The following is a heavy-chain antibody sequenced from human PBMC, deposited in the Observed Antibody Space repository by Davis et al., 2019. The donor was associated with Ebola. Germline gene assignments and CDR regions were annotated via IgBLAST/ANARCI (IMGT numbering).Heavy chain of an antibody. CDR3: ARREWLRGDGFDI. CDR2: IYPGDSDT. CDR1: GYTFSTYW. V-gene: IGHV5-51*01. Sequence: GESLKISCLTSGYTFSTYWIAWVRQMPGKGLEWMGIIYPGDSDTRYSPSFQGQVTISADKSISTAYLQWKSLKASDTAMYYCARREWLRGDGFDIWGQGTMVTVSS. J-gene: IGHJ3*02. D-gene: IGHD5-12*01.